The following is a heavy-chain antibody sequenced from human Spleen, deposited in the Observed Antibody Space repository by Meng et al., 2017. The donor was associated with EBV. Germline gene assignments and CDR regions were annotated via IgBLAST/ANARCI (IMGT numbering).Heavy chain of an antibody. Sequence: QLKEAGPGVVKPSGTLSLTCIVSGGPITHRTLWSWVRQTPGKGLDWIGGVYHSGTPNYNPSLKSRVAISVDKSSNKFSLNLTSVTAADTAVYYCVSTAGQSTTWRYFDLWGRGTLVTVSS. CDR3: VSTAGQSTTWRYFDL. D-gene: IGHD1-1*01. V-gene: IGHV4-4*02. CDR1: GGPITHRTL. J-gene: IGHJ4*02. CDR2: VYHSGTP.